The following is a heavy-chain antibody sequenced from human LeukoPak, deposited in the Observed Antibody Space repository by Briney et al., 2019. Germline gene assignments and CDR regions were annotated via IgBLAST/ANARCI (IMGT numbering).Heavy chain of an antibody. CDR2: IFNTGST. V-gene: IGHV4-61*02. CDR1: GDSIGRGSYY. D-gene: IGHD5-18*01. Sequence: SQTLSLTCAVSGDSIGRGSYYWGWIRQPAGKAPEWIGRIFNTGSTSYNPSLKSRVTISVDTSKNQFSLSLRSVTAADTAVYYCARDICGYNYGCFDSWGQGTLVTVSS. J-gene: IGHJ4*02. CDR3: ARDICGYNYGCFDS.